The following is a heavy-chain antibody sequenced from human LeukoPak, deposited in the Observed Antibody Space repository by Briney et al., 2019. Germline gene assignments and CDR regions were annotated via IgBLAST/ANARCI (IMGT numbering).Heavy chain of an antibody. CDR3: ARAQVRGPSLGYFDY. Sequence: SETLSLTCTVSGGSIRSYYWSWIRQPPGKGLEWIAYIYYSGSTNYNPSLKSRVTISVDTSKNQFSLKLSSVTAADTAVYYCARAQVRGPSLGYFDYWGQGTLVTVSS. D-gene: IGHD3-10*01. CDR2: IYYSGST. V-gene: IGHV4-59*01. J-gene: IGHJ4*02. CDR1: GGSIRSYY.